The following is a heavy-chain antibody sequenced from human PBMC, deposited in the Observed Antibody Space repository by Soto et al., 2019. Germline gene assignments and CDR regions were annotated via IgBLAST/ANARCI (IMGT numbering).Heavy chain of an antibody. CDR3: ASIADHPSYDYYYYYGMDV. D-gene: IGHD6-13*01. J-gene: IGHJ6*02. V-gene: IGHV3-48*03. CDR1: GFTFSSYE. CDR2: ISSSGSTI. Sequence: GGSLRLSCAASGFTFSSYEMSWVRQAPGKGLEWVSYISSSGSTIYYADSVKGRFTISRDNAKNSLYLQMNSLRAEDTAVYYCASIADHPSYDYYYYYGMDVWGQGTTVTVYS.